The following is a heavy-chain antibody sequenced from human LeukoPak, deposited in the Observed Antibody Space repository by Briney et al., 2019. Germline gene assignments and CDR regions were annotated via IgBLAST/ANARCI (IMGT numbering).Heavy chain of an antibody. D-gene: IGHD3-10*01. Sequence: SETLSLTCAVYGGSFSGYYWSWIRQPPGKGLEWIGEINHSGSTNYNPSLKSRVTISVDTSKNQFSLKLSSVTAADTAVYYCARAKEGSIDYWGQGTLVTVSS. CDR1: GGSFSGYY. J-gene: IGHJ4*02. CDR2: INHSGST. CDR3: ARAKEGSIDY. V-gene: IGHV4-34*01.